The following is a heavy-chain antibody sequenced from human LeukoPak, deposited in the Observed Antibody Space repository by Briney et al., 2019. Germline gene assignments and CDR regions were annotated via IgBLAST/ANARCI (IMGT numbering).Heavy chain of an antibody. D-gene: IGHD2-15*01. J-gene: IGHJ4*02. V-gene: IGHV1-18*01. CDR1: GYTFTNFG. CDR2: TSAYNGNT. Sequence: ASVKVSCKTSGYTFTNFGISWVRQAPGQGLGWMGWTSAYNGNTNYAQNLRGRVTMIIDRSTSTVYMELRSLRSDDTAVYYCARDATDAAYTPMNDYWGQGTLVTVSS. CDR3: ARDATDAAYTPMNDY.